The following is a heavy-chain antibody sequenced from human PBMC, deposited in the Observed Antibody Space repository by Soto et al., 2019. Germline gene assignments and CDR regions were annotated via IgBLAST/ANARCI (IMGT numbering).Heavy chain of an antibody. D-gene: IGHD7-27*01. CDR3: AGQWGTDAFDF. CDR1: GCSISSYY. J-gene: IGHJ3*01. CDR2: IYYSGST. V-gene: IGHV4-59*08. Sequence: SETLSLTCTVSGCSISSYYWSWIRQPPGKGLEWIGYIYYSGSTNYNPSLKSRVTISVDTSKNQFSLKLSSVTAADTAVYYCAGQWGTDAFDFWGQGTMVTVSS.